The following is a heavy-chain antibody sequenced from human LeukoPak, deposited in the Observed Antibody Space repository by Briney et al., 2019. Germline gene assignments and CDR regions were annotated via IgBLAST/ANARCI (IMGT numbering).Heavy chain of an antibody. D-gene: IGHD6-13*01. Sequence: GESLKISCQGSGFRFTTYWIGWARQRPGKGLEWMGIVYPGDSDARYSPSFQGQVTMSADKSIGTAYLQWSSLKASDTAMYYCARQSATGLFWGQGTLVTVSS. CDR2: VYPGDSDA. V-gene: IGHV5-51*01. J-gene: IGHJ4*02. CDR1: GFRFTTYW. CDR3: ARQSATGLF.